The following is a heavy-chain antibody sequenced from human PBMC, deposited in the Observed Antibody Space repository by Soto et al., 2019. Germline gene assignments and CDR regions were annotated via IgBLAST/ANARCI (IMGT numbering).Heavy chain of an antibody. CDR1: GFTFSSYA. CDR3: VKDDRILGRRYFDL. J-gene: IGHJ2*01. V-gene: IGHV3-23*01. D-gene: IGHD2-15*01. CDR2: ISFSDGGT. Sequence: GGSLRLSCAASGFTFSSYAMTWVRQAPGKGLEWVSSISFSDGGTYYADSVKGRLTISRDNSKNTLFLQMNSLRVEDAAVYYCVKDDRILGRRYFDLWGRGTLVTVSS.